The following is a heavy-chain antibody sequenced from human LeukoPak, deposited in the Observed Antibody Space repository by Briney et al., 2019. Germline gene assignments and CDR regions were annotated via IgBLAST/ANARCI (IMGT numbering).Heavy chain of an antibody. V-gene: IGHV3-23*01. D-gene: IGHD2-21*02. CDR2: ISGFGGRT. CDR3: AKGGHFSMFDF. Sequence: GGSLRLSCEASGFIFWNSAMTWVRQAPGKGLVWVSTISGFGGRTFYADSVEGRFTISRDNSRNALYLQMNSLTAVDTALYYCAKGGHFSMFDFWGQGTLVTVSS. J-gene: IGHJ5*01. CDR1: GFIFWNSA.